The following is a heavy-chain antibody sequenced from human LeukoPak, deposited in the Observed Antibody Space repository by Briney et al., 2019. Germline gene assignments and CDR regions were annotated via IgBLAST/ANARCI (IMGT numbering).Heavy chain of an antibody. D-gene: IGHD1-26*01. V-gene: IGHV1-69*04. CDR2: IIPILGIA. Sequence: GASVKVSCKASGGTFSSYAISWVRQAPGQGFEWMGRIIPILGIANYAQKFQGRVTITADESTGTAYMELSSLRSEDTAVYYCARGYSGVGASEGTFDIWGQGTMVTVSS. CDR1: GGTFSSYA. J-gene: IGHJ3*02. CDR3: ARGYSGVGASEGTFDI.